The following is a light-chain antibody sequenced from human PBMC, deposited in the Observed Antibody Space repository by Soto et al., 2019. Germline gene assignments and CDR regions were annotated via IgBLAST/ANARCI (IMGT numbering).Light chain of an antibody. CDR2: GAS. CDR1: QSVSNNY. CDR3: QQYGSSGT. V-gene: IGKV3-20*01. J-gene: IGKJ1*01. Sequence: EIVLTQSPGTLSLSPGERATLSCRASQSVSNNYLAWYQQKPGQAPRLLIYGASNRATGITDRFSGSGSGTDFTLTISRLEPEDCAVYYCQQYGSSGTFGQVTKVEIK.